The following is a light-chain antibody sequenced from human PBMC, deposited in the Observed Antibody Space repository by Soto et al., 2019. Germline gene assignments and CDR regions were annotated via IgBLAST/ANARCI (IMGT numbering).Light chain of an antibody. CDR1: QSFSNY. V-gene: IGKV3-20*01. Sequence: EVVLTQSPGTLSLSPGERATLSCRASQSFSNYLAWYQQKPGQAPRLLIYGASSRATGIPDRLSGSGSGTDFTLTISRLEPEDFAVYYCQQYGSSPRTFGQGTKVDIK. J-gene: IGKJ1*01. CDR2: GAS. CDR3: QQYGSSPRT.